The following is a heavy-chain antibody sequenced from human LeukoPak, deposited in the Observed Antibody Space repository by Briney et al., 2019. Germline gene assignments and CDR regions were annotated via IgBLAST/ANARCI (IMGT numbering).Heavy chain of an antibody. CDR3: ARSIVVVPAASHNWFDP. V-gene: IGHV4-59*12. CDR2: IYYSGNT. J-gene: IGHJ5*02. CDR1: GGSISGYY. D-gene: IGHD2-2*01. Sequence: SETLSLTCTVSGGSISGYYWVWIRQPPGKGLEWIGYIYYSGNTNYNPSLKSRVTMSVDTSKNQFSLKLSSVTAADTAVYYCARSIVVVPAASHNWFDPWGQGTLVTVSS.